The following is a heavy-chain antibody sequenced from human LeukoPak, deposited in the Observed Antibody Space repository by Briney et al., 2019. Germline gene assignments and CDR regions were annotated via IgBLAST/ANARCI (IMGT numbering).Heavy chain of an antibody. CDR2: IYYSGST. CDR3: ARVEDNWFDP. CDR1: GGSIGSYY. Sequence: SETLSLTCTVSGGSIGSYYWSWIRQPPGKGLEWIGYIYYSGSTNYNPSLKSRVTISVDTSKNQFSLKLSSVTAADTAVYYCARVEDNWFDPWGQGTLVTVSP. J-gene: IGHJ5*02. V-gene: IGHV4-59*01.